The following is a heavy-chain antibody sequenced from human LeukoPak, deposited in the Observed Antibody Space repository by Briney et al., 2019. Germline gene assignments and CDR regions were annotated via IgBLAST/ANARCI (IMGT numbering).Heavy chain of an antibody. D-gene: IGHD5-18*01. CDR3: ARVGYGYGYYYYYMDV. CDR1: GGSFSGYY. V-gene: IGHV4-34*01. J-gene: IGHJ6*03. Sequence: PSETLSLTCAVYGGSFSGYYWSWIRQPPGKGLEWIGEINHSGSTNYNPSLKSRVTISVDTSKNQFSLKLSSVTAADTAVYYCARVGYGYGYYYYYMDVWGKGTTVTVSS. CDR2: INHSGST.